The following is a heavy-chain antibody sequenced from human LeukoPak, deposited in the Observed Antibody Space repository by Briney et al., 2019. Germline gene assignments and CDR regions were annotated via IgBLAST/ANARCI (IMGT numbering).Heavy chain of an antibody. Sequence: PGGSLRLSCAASGFTVSSNNMSWVRQAPGKGLEWVSVIYSGGSTCYADSVKGRFTISRDNSKNTLYLQMNSLRAEDTAVYYCARDRSECSGGSCYSGGFDYWGQGTLVTVSS. J-gene: IGHJ4*02. CDR1: GFTVSSNN. V-gene: IGHV3-53*01. CDR2: IYSGGST. CDR3: ARDRSECSGGSCYSGGFDY. D-gene: IGHD2-15*01.